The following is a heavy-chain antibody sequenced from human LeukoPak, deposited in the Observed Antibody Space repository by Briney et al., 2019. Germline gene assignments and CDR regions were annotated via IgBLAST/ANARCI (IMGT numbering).Heavy chain of an antibody. Sequence: SETLSLTCTVSGGSISSSSYYWGWIRQPPGKGLEWIGSIYYSGSTYYNPSLKSRVNISVDTSKNQFSLKLSSVTAADTAVYYCARNYYDSSGYYYFYLDYWGQGTLVTVSS. J-gene: IGHJ4*02. CDR2: IYYSGST. V-gene: IGHV4-39*07. D-gene: IGHD3-22*01. CDR1: GGSISSSSYY. CDR3: ARNYYDSSGYYYFYLDY.